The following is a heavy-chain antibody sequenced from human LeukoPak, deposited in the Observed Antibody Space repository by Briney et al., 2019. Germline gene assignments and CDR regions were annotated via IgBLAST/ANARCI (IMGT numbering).Heavy chain of an antibody. J-gene: IGHJ3*02. D-gene: IGHD6-13*01. CDR2: IKQDGREK. CDR1: GFTFSNYW. Sequence: GSLILSCATSGFTFSNYWMSWVRQAPGKGVEWVANIKQDGREKYYVDSVKGRFTTSRDNAKNSLHLQMNSLRAEDTAVYYCARWGTYSSSWLGTFDIWGQGTMVTVSS. CDR3: ARWGTYSSSWLGTFDI. V-gene: IGHV3-7*05.